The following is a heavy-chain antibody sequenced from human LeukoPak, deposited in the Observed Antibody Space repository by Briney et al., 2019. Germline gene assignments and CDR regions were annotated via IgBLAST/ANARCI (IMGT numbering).Heavy chain of an antibody. CDR1: GFSFNIYS. J-gene: IGHJ5*02. CDR2: ISSSSSDI. D-gene: IGHD1-7*01. Sequence: GGSLRLSCAASGFSFNIYSMNWVRQAPGKGLEWVSSISSSSSDIYYADSLKGRFTISRDNAKNSLYLQMNSLGAEDTAVYYCARDVTGTTFDPWGQGTLVTVSS. CDR3: ARDVTGTTFDP. V-gene: IGHV3-21*01.